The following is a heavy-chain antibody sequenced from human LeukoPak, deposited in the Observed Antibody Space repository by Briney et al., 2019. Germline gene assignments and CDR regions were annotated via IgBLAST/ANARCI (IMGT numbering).Heavy chain of an antibody. J-gene: IGHJ4*02. CDR3: ARDRGRYYDSRGFYWGYYFDY. CDR2: ISGGGDST. D-gene: IGHD3-22*01. Sequence: GGSLTLSWAAAGFTLVTNAVGWVSQAGGRGRGWGSTISGGGDSTYYADSVKGRFTISRDNSKDTLYLQMSSVRVDDTAVYYCARDRGRYYDSRGFYWGYYFDYWGQGILVTVST. CDR1: GFTLVTNA. V-gene: IGHV3-23*01.